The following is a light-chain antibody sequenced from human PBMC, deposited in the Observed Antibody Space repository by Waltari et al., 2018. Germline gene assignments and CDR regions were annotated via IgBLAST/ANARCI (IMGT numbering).Light chain of an antibody. Sequence: EIVLTQSPGTLSLSPGERATLSCRASQSVFRNYLTWYQQKPGQAPGLLIYGATSRATGIPDRFSGSGSGTDFTLTISRLEPEDFAVYYCQQYGSSVTYTFGQGTKVEIK. J-gene: IGKJ2*01. CDR2: GAT. CDR1: QSVFRNY. CDR3: QQYGSSVTYT. V-gene: IGKV3-20*01.